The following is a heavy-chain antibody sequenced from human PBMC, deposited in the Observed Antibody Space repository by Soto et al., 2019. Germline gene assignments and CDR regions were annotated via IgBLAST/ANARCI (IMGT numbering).Heavy chain of an antibody. J-gene: IGHJ4*02. CDR3: ARDLGRAPRSSYSSAWFPFDY. V-gene: IGHV1-18*01. CDR1: GYTFTSYG. D-gene: IGHD6-19*01. Sequence: ASVKVSCKASGYTFTSYGISWVRQAPGQGLEWMGWISAYNGNTNYAQKLQGRVTMTTDTSTSTAYMELRSLRSDDTAVYYCARDLGRAPRSSYSSAWFPFDYWGQRTLVTVSS. CDR2: ISAYNGNT.